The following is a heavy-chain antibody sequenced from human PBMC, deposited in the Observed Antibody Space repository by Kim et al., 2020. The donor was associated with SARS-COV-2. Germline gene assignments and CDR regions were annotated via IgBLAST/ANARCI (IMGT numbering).Heavy chain of an antibody. V-gene: IGHV4-39*01. D-gene: IGHD2-2*01. J-gene: IGHJ4*02. CDR3: ARRKVVPAAGDDY. Sequence: SETLSLTCTVSGGSISSSSYYWGWIRQPPGKGLEWIGSIYYSGSTYYNPSLKSRVTISVDTSKNQFSLKLRSVTAADTAVYYCARRKVVPAAGDDYWGQGTLVTVSS. CDR2: IYYSGST. CDR1: GGSISSSSYY.